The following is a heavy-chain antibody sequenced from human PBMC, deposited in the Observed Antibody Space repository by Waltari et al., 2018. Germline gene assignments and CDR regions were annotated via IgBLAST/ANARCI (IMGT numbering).Heavy chain of an antibody. J-gene: IGHJ4*02. V-gene: IGHV4-38-2*01. CDR2: SYHSGST. CDR1: GYSLRRGYY. Sequence: QVQLQESGPGLVKPSATLSLPCAVIGYSLRRGYYWGWSRQPPGKGLVWIGSSYHSGSTYYNPSLKSRFTISVDTSKNQFSLKLSSVTAADTAVYYCARLLGSSTIQVDYWGQGTLVTVSS. D-gene: IGHD6-13*01. CDR3: ARLLGSSTIQVDY.